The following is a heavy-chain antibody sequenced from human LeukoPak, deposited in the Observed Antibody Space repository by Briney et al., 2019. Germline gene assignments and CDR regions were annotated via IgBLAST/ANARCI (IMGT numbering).Heavy chain of an antibody. D-gene: IGHD3-3*01. CDR3: ARGRLASYDFWSGYSSNYYYGMDV. J-gene: IGHJ6*02. Sequence: QPGGSLRLSCAASGFTFRSYAMNWVRQAPGKGLEWVAVISYDGSNKYYVDSVKGRFTISRDNSKNTLYLQMNSLRAEDTAVYYCARGRLASYDFWSGYSSNYYYGMDVWGQGTTVTVSS. V-gene: IGHV3-30*04. CDR2: ISYDGSNK. CDR1: GFTFRSYA.